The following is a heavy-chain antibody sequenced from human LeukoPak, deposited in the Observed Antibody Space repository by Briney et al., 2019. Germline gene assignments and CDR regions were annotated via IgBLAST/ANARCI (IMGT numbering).Heavy chain of an antibody. CDR2: IYYSGST. D-gene: IGHD3-10*01. J-gene: IGHJ5*02. CDR3: ARLLVVRGFGP. V-gene: IGHV4-59*08. Sequence: SETLSLTCTVSGRSISGYYWSCIRQPPGKGLEWIGYIYYSGSTNYNPSLKSRLTMSVDTSKNQFSLKLRAVTAADTAIYYCARLLVVRGFGPRGQGTLVTVSS. CDR1: GRSISGYY.